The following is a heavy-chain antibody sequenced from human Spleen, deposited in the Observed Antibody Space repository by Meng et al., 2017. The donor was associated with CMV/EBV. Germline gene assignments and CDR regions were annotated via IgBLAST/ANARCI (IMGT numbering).Heavy chain of an antibody. CDR3: AKQGYSSSWYRVYFDY. CDR2: IYSGGSST. Sequence: GFRLSIYWMPWVRQAPGKGLEWVSVIYSGGSSTYYADSVKGRFTISRDNSKDTLYLQMNSLRAEDTAVYYCAKQGYSSSWYRVYFDYWGQGTLVTVSS. CDR1: GFRLSIYW. J-gene: IGHJ4*02. V-gene: IGHV3-23*03. D-gene: IGHD6-13*01.